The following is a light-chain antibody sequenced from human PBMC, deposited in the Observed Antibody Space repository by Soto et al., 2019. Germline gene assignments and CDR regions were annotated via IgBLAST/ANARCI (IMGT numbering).Light chain of an antibody. V-gene: IGLV1-40*01. J-gene: IGLJ2*01. Sequence: QSVLTQPPSVSGAPGQRVTISCTGNSSNIGAGFDVHWYQQLPGTAPKLLIYGNSNRPSGVPDRFPGSKSGNSASLAITGLQAEDEADYYCQSYDSSLRLFGGGTKLTVL. CDR2: GNS. CDR1: SSNIGAGFD. CDR3: QSYDSSLRL.